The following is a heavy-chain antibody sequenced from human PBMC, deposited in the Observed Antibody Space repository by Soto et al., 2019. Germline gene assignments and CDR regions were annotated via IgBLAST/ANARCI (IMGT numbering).Heavy chain of an antibody. CDR1: GGSISSGDYY. CDR3: ARVPAVSGRPDAFDI. Sequence: QVQLQESGPGLVKPSQTLSLTCTVSGGSISSGDYYWSWIRQPPGKGREWIGYLYYSGSTYYNPSLKSRVTTSEDTSQNQFSLKLSSVTAADTAVYYWARVPAVSGRPDAFDIWGQATIVTVSS. D-gene: IGHD2-2*01. J-gene: IGHJ3*02. V-gene: IGHV4-30-4*01. CDR2: LYYSGST.